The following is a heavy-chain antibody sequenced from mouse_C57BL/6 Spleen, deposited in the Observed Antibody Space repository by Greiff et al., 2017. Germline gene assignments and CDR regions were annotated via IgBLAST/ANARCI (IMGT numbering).Heavy chain of an antibody. D-gene: IGHD3-3*01. V-gene: IGHV1-64*01. CDR1: GYTFTSYW. Sequence: QVQLQQPGAELVKPGASVKLSCKASGYTFTSYWMHWVKQRPGQGLEWIGMIHPNSGSTNYNEKFKSKATLTVDKSSSTAYMQLSSLTSEDSAVYYCARSGQLPYYCDYWGQGTTLTVSS. J-gene: IGHJ2*01. CDR3: ARSGQLPYYCDY. CDR2: IHPNSGST.